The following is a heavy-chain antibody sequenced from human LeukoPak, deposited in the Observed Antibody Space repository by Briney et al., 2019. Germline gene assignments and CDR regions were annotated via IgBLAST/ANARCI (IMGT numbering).Heavy chain of an antibody. CDR1: GFSFSTST. D-gene: IGHD1-26*01. Sequence: PGGSLRLSCAASGFSFSTSTMNWVRRAPGKGLEWVSSISSSGYYIYYADSVKGRFTISRDNAKKSLYLQVNSLRAEDTAVYYCARVNMVGATHFDYWGQGTLVTVSS. V-gene: IGHV3-21*01. CDR3: ARVNMVGATHFDY. CDR2: ISSSGYYI. J-gene: IGHJ4*02.